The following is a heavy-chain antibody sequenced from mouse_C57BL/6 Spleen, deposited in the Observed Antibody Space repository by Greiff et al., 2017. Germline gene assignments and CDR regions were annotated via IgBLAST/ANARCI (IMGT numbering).Heavy chain of an antibody. Sequence: VQLQQPGAELVKPGASVKLSCKASGYTFTSYWMHWVKQRPGQGLEWIGMIHPNSGSTNYNEKFKSKATLTVDKASSTAYMKLSSLTSEDSAVYYCARSEDYYGREAMDYWGQGTSVTVSS. CDR3: ARSEDYYGREAMDY. CDR2: IHPNSGST. J-gene: IGHJ4*01. V-gene: IGHV1-64*01. D-gene: IGHD1-1*01. CDR1: GYTFTSYW.